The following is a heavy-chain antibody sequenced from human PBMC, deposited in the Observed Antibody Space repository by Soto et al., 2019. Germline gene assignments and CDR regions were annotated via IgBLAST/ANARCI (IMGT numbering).Heavy chain of an antibody. Sequence: EVQVVESGGDLVQPGWSLRLSCAASGFACNNDWMTVVRQGSGKGLEWVASIKEDGTNTYYADSVGGRFTLSRDNTKNSLSLQINSRRAEDTAVYYCARGGGIVDKRGQGTRVTVSS. CDR3: ARGGGIVDK. CDR1: GFACNNDW. CDR2: IKEDGTNT. D-gene: IGHD3-10*01. V-gene: IGHV3-7*01. J-gene: IGHJ1*01.